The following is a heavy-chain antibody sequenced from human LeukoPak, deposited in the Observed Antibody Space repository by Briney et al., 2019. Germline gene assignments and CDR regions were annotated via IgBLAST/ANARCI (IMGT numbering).Heavy chain of an antibody. D-gene: IGHD3-22*01. J-gene: IGHJ4*02. CDR1: GGSISSGDYY. CDR3: ARVDSSGYYPAGHYFDY. CDR2: IYYSGST. Sequence: SETLSLTCTVSGGSISSGDYYWSWIRQPPGKGLEWIGYIYYSGSTYYNPSLKSRVTISVDTSKNQFSLKLSSVTAADTAVYYCARVDSSGYYPAGHYFDYWGQGTLVTVSS. V-gene: IGHV4-30-4*08.